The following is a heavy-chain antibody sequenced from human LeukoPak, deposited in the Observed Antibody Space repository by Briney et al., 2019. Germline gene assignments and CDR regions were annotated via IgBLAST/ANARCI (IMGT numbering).Heavy chain of an antibody. V-gene: IGHV4-61*01. D-gene: IGHD6-19*01. CDR3: AREMGSGSEFDF. CDR1: GGSISSSSYY. Sequence: PSETLSLTCTVSGGSISSSSYYWGWIRQSPGKGLEWIGYIYDIGSTTYNPSLKSRVTISVDPSKNQFSLKLSSVTAADTAVYYCAREMGSGSEFDFWGQGTLVTVSS. J-gene: IGHJ4*02. CDR2: IYDIGST.